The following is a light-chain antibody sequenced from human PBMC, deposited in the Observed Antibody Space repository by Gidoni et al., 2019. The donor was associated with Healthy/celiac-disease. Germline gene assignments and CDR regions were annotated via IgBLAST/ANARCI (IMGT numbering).Light chain of an antibody. CDR1: QDISNY. J-gene: IGKJ4*01. Sequence: DIPMTQSPSSLSASVGDRVTITCQASQDISNYLNSYTQKPGKAPKLLFYDASKLETGVPSRVSGRGSGTDFTFTISSLQTEDIATYYCQQYDNLPPLTFGGXTKVEIK. CDR3: QQYDNLPPLT. V-gene: IGKV1-33*01. CDR2: DAS.